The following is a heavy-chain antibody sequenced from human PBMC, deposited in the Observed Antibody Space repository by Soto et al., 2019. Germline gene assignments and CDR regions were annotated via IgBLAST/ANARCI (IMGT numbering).Heavy chain of an antibody. CDR1: GGSISSYY. J-gene: IGHJ6*02. V-gene: IGHV4-59*12. Sequence: ETLSRTCADSGGSISSYYWSWIRQPPGKGLEWIGYIYYSGSTNYNPSLKSRVTISVDKSKNQFSLKLSSVTAADTAVYYCARGPPYYDFWSGTEGGMDVWGQGTTVTVSS. D-gene: IGHD3-3*01. CDR3: ARGPPYYDFWSGTEGGMDV. CDR2: IYYSGST.